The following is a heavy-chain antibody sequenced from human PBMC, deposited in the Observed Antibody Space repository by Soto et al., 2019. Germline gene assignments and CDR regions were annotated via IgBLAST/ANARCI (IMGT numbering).Heavy chain of an antibody. CDR2: ISSSSSYI. V-gene: IGHV3-21*01. J-gene: IGHJ6*03. CDR1: GFTFSSYS. CDR3: ARDHHGSGSYYNFYYYYMDV. Sequence: GGSLRLSCAASGFTFSSYSMNWVRQAPGKGLEWVSSISSSSSYIYYADSVKGRFTISRDNAKNSLYLQMNSLRAEDTAVYYCARDHHGSGSYYNFYYYYMDVWGKGTTVTVSS. D-gene: IGHD3-10*01.